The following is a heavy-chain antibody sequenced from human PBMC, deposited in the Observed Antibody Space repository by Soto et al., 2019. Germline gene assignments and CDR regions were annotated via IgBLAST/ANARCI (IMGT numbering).Heavy chain of an antibody. Sequence: SETLSLTCTVSGGSVTGGSYYWSWIRQSPAKGLEWIGYFYYSGTTNYNPSLKSRVTISADTSKNQVSLTVNSVTAADTAVYYSARTSHDRTGYYYFDYWARGTLVTVSS. J-gene: IGHJ4*02. CDR3: ARTSHDRTGYYYFDY. CDR1: GGSVTGGSYY. V-gene: IGHV4-61*01. CDR2: FYYSGTT. D-gene: IGHD3-9*01.